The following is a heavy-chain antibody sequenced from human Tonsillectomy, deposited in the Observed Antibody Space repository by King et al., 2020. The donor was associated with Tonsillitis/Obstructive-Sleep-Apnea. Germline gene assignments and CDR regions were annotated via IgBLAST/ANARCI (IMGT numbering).Heavy chain of an antibody. J-gene: IGHJ6*02. CDR3: AVGYCSSIRGPDYYYDMDV. V-gene: IGHV1-18*01. Sequence: VQLVESGAEVKKPGASVKVSCKASGYTFTSYGISWVRQAPGQGLEWMGWISGYNGNTNYAQNLQGRVTMTTDTSTSTAYMELRTLRFDDTAVYYCAVGYCSSIRGPDYYYDMDVWGQGTTVTVSS. D-gene: IGHD2-2*01. CDR1: GYTFTSYG. CDR2: ISGYNGNT.